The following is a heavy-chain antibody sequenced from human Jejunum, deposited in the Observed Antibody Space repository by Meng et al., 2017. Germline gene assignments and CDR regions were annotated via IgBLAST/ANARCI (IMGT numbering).Heavy chain of an antibody. CDR2: ASN. J-gene: IGHJ4*02. CDR3: ARDHMGSLDY. CDR1: GGSVSRAGYQ. D-gene: IGHD1-26*01. Sequence: QVQLQESGPGLVWPSDTIYLICTVSGGSVSRAGYQWGWIRQPPRKGLEWIWYASNNYNPSLKSLVTISLDTSRNQFSLSLSSVTAADTAVYYCARDHMGSLDYWGQGILVTVSS. V-gene: IGHV4-61*08.